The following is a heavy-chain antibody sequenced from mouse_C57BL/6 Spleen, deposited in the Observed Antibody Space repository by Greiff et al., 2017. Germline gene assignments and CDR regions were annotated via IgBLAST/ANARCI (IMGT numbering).Heavy chain of an antibody. J-gene: IGHJ3*01. CDR1: GYTFTDYN. D-gene: IGHD2-4*01. V-gene: IGHV1-18*01. CDR2: INPNNGGT. CDR3: ARRIYYDYGGFGFAY. Sequence: VQLQQSGPELVKPGASVKIPCKASGYTFTDYNMDWVKQSHGKSLEWIGDINPNNGGTTYNQKFKGKATLTVYKSSSTAYLELRSLTSEDTAFYYCARRIYYDYGGFGFAYWGQGTLVTVSA.